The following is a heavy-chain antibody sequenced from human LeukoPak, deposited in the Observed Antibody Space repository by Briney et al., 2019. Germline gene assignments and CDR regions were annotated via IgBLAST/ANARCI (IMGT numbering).Heavy chain of an antibody. D-gene: IGHD3-22*01. CDR2: INHSGST. CDR3: ASRAATYYYDSSGPG. V-gene: IGHV4-34*01. CDR1: GGSFSDYY. J-gene: IGHJ1*01. Sequence: SETLSLTCAVYGGSFSDYYWTWIRQPPGKGLEWIGEINHSGSTNYNPSLKSRVTISVDTSKNQFSLKVNSVTAADTAMYYCASRAATYYYDSSGPGWGQGTLVTVSS.